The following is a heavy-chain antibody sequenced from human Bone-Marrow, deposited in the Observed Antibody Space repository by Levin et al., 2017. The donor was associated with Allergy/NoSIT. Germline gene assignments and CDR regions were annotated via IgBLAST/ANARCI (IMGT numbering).Heavy chain of an antibody. V-gene: IGHV4-4*07. D-gene: IGHD5-24*01. CDR1: GGSITEYY. CDR2: ISSSGST. Sequence: ASETLSLTCTVSGGSITEYYWTWIRQSAGKGLEWIGRISSSGSTDYTPSLESRVTMSIDTSKNQFSLKLGSVTAADTAIYYCAREEIELWFFDLWGRGTMVAVSS. CDR3: AREEIELWFFDL. J-gene: IGHJ2*01.